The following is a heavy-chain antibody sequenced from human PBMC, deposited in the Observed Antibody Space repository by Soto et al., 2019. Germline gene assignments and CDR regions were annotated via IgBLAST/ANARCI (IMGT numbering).Heavy chain of an antibody. CDR2: IYYSGST. D-gene: IGHD1-26*01. CDR3: GRGGGSPDY. Sequence: QVQLQESGPGLVKPSETLSLTCTVSGGSISSYYWSWIRQPPGKGLEWIGYIYYSGSTNYNPSLKNRVTISVDTSKNQFSLKLSSVTAADAAVYYCGRGGGSPDYWGQGTLVTVSS. J-gene: IGHJ4*02. V-gene: IGHV4-59*08. CDR1: GGSISSYY.